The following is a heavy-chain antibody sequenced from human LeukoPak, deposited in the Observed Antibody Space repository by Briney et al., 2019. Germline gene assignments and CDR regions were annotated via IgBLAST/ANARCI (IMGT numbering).Heavy chain of an antibody. V-gene: IGHV3-21*01. CDR2: TSSSSSYI. D-gene: IGHD6-19*01. J-gene: IGHJ4*02. CDR3: ARIEAVAGTGGDY. Sequence: GGSLRLSCAASGFTFSSYSMNWVRQAPGKGLEWVSSTSSSSSYIYYADSVKGRFTISRDNAKNSLYLQMNSLRAEDTAVYYCARIEAVAGTGGDYWGQGTLVTVSS. CDR1: GFTFSSYS.